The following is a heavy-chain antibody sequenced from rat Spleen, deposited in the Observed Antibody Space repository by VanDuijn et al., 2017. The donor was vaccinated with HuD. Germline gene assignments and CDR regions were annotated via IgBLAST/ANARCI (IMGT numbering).Heavy chain of an antibody. D-gene: IGHD1-11*01. CDR2: ISTGGGNT. CDR3: ARQEDYGGYSRDYFGY. CDR1: GFTYSNYV. J-gene: IGHJ2*01. Sequence: EVQLVESGGGLVQPGRSLKLSCAASGFTYSNYVMAWVSQAPTKGLEWVASISTGGGNTYYRDSMKGRFTISRDNAKSTLYLQISSLRSEDTATYYCARQEDYGGYSRDYFGYWGQGVVVTVSS. V-gene: IGHV5S23*01.